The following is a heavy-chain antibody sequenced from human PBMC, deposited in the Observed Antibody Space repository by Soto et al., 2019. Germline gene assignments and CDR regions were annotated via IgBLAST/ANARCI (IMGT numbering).Heavy chain of an antibody. CDR1: GFTFSSCS. CDR2: ISSSSSHI. J-gene: IGHJ3*02. V-gene: IGHV3-48*02. CDR3: ARGSGQWLAYDAFDI. D-gene: IGHD6-19*01. Sequence: GESLKISCAASGFTFSSCSMNWVRQAPGKGLEWVSYISSSSSHIYYADSVKGRFTISRDNAKNSLYLQMNSLRDEDTAVYYCARGSGQWLAYDAFDIWGQGTMVTVSS.